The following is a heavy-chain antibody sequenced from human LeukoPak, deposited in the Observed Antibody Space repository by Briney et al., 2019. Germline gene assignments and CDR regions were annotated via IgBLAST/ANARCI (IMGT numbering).Heavy chain of an antibody. CDR3: ASHTGAGVAFRPFHI. CDR1: GFIFSNFG. D-gene: IGHD2-8*01. Sequence: GGSLRLSCVASGFIFSNFGMHWVRQAPGKGLEWVTFIQYDGGKKYYTDSVTGRFTISRDNSKTTLYLQMHSLRAEDTALYYCASHTGAGVAFRPFHIWGQGTMVTVSS. J-gene: IGHJ3*02. V-gene: IGHV3-30*02. CDR2: IQYDGGKK.